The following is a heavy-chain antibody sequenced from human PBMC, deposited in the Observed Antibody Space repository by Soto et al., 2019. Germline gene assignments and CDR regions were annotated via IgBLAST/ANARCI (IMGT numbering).Heavy chain of an antibody. V-gene: IGHV4-34*01. D-gene: IGHD3-3*01. CDR1: GVSFTGYY. CDR3: ATPYYNFWSAHYLAYFDY. Sequence: QVQLQQWGAGLLKPSETLSLTCAVYGVSFTGYYWSWVRQPPGKGLEWIGEINHSGSTNYNPSLKRRVTISVDTQKKPCSLKLSSVTAADTAVYSWATPYYNFWSAHYLAYFDYWGQGNLVTVSS. J-gene: IGHJ4*02. CDR2: INHSGST.